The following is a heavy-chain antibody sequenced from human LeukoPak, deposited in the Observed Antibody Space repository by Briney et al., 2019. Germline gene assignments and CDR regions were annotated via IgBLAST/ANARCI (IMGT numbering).Heavy chain of an antibody. CDR1: GGTFSSYA. V-gene: IGHV1-69*06. CDR2: IIPIFGTA. D-gene: IGHD5-18*01. J-gene: IGHJ3*02. Sequence: ASVTVSCKASGGTFSSYAIGWVRQAPGQGLEWMGGIIPIFGTANYAQKFQGRVTITADKSTSTAYMELSSLRSEDTAVYYCARGNRVDTALGDAFDIWGQGIMVTVSS. CDR3: ARGNRVDTALGDAFDI.